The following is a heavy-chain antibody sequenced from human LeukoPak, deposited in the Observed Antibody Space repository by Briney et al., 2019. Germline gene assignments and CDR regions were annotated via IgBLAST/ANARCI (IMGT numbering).Heavy chain of an antibody. CDR1: SGSINSYY. J-gene: IGHJ5*02. D-gene: IGHD3-22*01. CDR2: IYTTGST. CDR3: ARGKYYYDSSSSYRYFDP. V-gene: IGHV4-4*07. Sequence: PSETLSLTCTVSSGSINSYYWSWIRQPPGKGLEWIGRIYTTGSTNYNPSLKSRVTMSIDTSKKQFSLKLTSVTAADTAVYYCARGKYYYDSSSSYRYFDPWGQGTLVTVSS.